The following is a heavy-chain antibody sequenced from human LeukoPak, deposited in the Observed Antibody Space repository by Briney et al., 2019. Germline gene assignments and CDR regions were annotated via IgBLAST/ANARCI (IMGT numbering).Heavy chain of an antibody. D-gene: IGHD1-26*01. CDR1: GGSLTTHY. J-gene: IGHJ4*02. CDR3: ARRGAPSKFYYFDS. CDR2: VSKTGNT. Sequence: PSETLSLTCTVSGGSLTTHYWAWIRQPPGEGLEWIGFVSKTGNTNYNPSLKSRATISVDTSKNTFSLKLSSVTAADTAVYFCARRGAPSKFYYFDSWGQGTLVTVSS. V-gene: IGHV4-59*08.